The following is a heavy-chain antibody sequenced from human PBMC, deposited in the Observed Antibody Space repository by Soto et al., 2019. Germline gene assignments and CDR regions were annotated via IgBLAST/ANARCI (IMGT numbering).Heavy chain of an antibody. J-gene: IGHJ4*02. CDR2: ISYSGTT. CDR1: GGSISSGNYY. Sequence: QVQLQESGPGLVKPSQTLSLTCTVSGGSISSGNYYWSWIPQPPGKGLEWIGFISYSGTTHYSAFLRSRVSISVDTSKNQFSLDLSSVTAADTAVYYCATMGTPVTGLYYFDYWGQGTLVTVSS. V-gene: IGHV4-30-4*01. D-gene: IGHD4-17*01. CDR3: ATMGTPVTGLYYFDY.